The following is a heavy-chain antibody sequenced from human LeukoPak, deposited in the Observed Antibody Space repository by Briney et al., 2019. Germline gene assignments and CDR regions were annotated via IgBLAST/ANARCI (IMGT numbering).Heavy chain of an antibody. J-gene: IGHJ4*02. CDR3: ARHLSGVTGYTYGRGIDY. V-gene: IGHV3-7*01. CDR2: IKKDGSEK. Sequence: GGSLRLSCAASGFTFSSYWMSWVRQAPGKGLEWVANIKKDGSEKYYVDSVKGRFIISRDNAKTSLYLQMNSLRAEDTAVYYCARHLSGVTGYTYGRGIDYWGQGTLVTVSS. CDR1: GFTFSSYW. D-gene: IGHD5-18*01.